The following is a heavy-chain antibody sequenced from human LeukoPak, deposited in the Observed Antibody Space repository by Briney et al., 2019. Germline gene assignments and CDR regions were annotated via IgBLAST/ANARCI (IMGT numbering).Heavy chain of an antibody. V-gene: IGHV3-23*01. J-gene: IGHJ4*02. CDR1: GFTFSSYA. D-gene: IGHD6-19*01. Sequence: GGSLRLSCKVSGFTFSSYAMSWVRQAPGKGLEWVSTITDSGAGTYYAGSVKGRFTISRDNSKSTLYLQMSSLRAEDTAVYYCARGRGWIYDSWGRGTLVTVSS. CDR2: ITDSGAGT. CDR3: ARGRGWIYDS.